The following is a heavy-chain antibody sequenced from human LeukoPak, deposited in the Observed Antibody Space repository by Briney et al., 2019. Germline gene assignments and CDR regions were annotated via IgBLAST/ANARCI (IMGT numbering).Heavy chain of an antibody. CDR1: GDSVSSDSAA. J-gene: IGHJ4*02. D-gene: IGHD6-13*01. CDR2: TYYRSKWYN. Sequence: SGTLSLTCAISGDSVSSDSAAWTWIRQSPSRGLEWLGRTYYRSKWYNDYALSVKSRITIKPDTSKNPFSLQLNSVTPEDTAVYYCARAGAAAGTEFDFWGQGTLVTVSS. V-gene: IGHV6-1*01. CDR3: ARAGAAAGTEFDF.